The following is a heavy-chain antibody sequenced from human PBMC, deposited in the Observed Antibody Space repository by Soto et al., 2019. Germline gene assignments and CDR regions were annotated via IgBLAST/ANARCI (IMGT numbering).Heavy chain of an antibody. V-gene: IGHV3-64D*08. Sequence: GGSLRLSCSASGFTFSSYAMHWVRQAPGKGLEYVSAISSNGGSTYYADSVKGRFTISRDNSKNTLYLQMSSLRAEDTAVYYCVKDHRYYDSSGYYGVFDYWGQGTLVTVSS. CDR1: GFTFSSYA. CDR3: VKDHRYYDSSGYYGVFDY. D-gene: IGHD3-22*01. J-gene: IGHJ4*02. CDR2: ISSNGGST.